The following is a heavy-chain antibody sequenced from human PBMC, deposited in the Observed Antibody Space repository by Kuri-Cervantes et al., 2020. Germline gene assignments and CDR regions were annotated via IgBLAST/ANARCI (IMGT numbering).Heavy chain of an antibody. CDR3: AKSRDLIVVVSSFDY. CDR2: ISYDGSDE. D-gene: IGHD3-22*01. CDR1: GFTLSDFG. Sequence: RGSLTLSCAAAGFTLSDFGMHWVRQAPGKGLEWVAFISYDGSDEDYADSVKGRFTISRDNAKNSLYLQMNSLRAEDTALYYCAKSRDLIVVVSSFDYWGQGTLVTVSS. J-gene: IGHJ4*02. V-gene: IGHV3-30*02.